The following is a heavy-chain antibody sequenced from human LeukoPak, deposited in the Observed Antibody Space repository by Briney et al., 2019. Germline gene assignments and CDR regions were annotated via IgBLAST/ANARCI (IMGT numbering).Heavy chain of an antibody. Sequence: GGSLRLSCAASGFTFSSYAMGWVRQAPGKGLEWVSAISGSGGSTYYADSVKGRFTISRENPKNTLYLQMNSLRAEDTAVYYCAREPLSWGRDYYYYMDVWGKGTTVTVSS. CDR2: ISGSGGST. V-gene: IGHV3-23*01. CDR1: GFTFSSYA. D-gene: IGHD7-27*01. J-gene: IGHJ6*03. CDR3: AREPLSWGRDYYYYMDV.